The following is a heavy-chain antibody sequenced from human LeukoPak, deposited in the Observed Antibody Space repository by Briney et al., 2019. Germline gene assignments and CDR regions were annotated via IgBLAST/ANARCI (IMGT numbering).Heavy chain of an antibody. CDR1: GTSISTYY. Sequence: SETLSLTCTVSGTSISTYYWSWIRQPPGKGLEWVGYLYYSGSTSYNPSLKSRVTISVDTSKNQFSLRLSSVTAADTAVYYCARAGSGYSFDYWGQGTLVTVSS. CDR3: ARAGSGYSFDY. V-gene: IGHV4-59*08. CDR2: LYYSGST. J-gene: IGHJ4*02. D-gene: IGHD3-10*01.